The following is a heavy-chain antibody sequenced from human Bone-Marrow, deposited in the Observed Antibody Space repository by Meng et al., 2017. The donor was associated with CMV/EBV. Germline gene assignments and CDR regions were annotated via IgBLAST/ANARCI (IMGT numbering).Heavy chain of an antibody. CDR3: ARASEYYDFWSGYSLDNWFDP. J-gene: IGHJ5*02. CDR1: YA. V-gene: IGHV1-3*01. CDR2: INAGHGNP. Sequence: YAMHWVRQAPGQRREWMGWINAGHGNPKYSQKFQGRVTITRDTSASTAYMELSSLRSEDTAVYYCARASEYYDFWSGYSLDNWFDPWGQGTLVTVSS. D-gene: IGHD3-3*01.